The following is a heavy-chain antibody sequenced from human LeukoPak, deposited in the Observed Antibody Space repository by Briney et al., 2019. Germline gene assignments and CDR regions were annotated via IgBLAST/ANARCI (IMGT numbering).Heavy chain of an antibody. CDR3: EETSSAWYFDY. CDR1: GFTFSSYA. J-gene: IGHJ4*02. D-gene: IGHD6-19*01. Sequence: PGGSLSLSCAASGFTFSSYAMTWVRQAPGKGLEWVSGISAGGTRTYYADSVKGRFTISRDNSKNTLSLKMNSLRAEDTAVYYCEETSSAWYFDYWGQGTLVTVSS. CDR2: ISAGGTRT. V-gene: IGHV3-23*01.